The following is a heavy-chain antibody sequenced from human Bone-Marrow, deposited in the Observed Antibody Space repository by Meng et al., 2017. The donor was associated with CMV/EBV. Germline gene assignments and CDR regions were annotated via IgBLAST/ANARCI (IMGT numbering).Heavy chain of an antibody. CDR3: AREKGSTSWTLADDAFDI. CDR1: GGTFSSYA. CDR2: IIPIFGTA. J-gene: IGHJ3*02. Sequence: SVKVSCKASGGTFSSYAISWVRQAPGQGLEWMGGIIPIFGTANYAQKFQGRVTITTDESTSTAYMELSSLRSEDTAVYYCAREKGSTSWTLADDAFDIWGQGTMVTVSS. D-gene: IGHD2-2*01. V-gene: IGHV1-69*05.